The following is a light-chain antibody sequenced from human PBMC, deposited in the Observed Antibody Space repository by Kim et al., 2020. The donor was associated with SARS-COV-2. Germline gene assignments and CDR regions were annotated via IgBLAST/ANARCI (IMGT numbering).Light chain of an antibody. Sequence: PGESATLSCRASQTIGSSLDWLQQRPGQAPRLLIYDASKRVSGIPVRFSGRGSGTQFTLTIDKVEAEDFAIYFCQQRSNWPPITFGQGTRLEIK. V-gene: IGKV3-11*01. CDR1: QTIGSS. CDR3: QQRSNWPPIT. CDR2: DAS. J-gene: IGKJ5*01.